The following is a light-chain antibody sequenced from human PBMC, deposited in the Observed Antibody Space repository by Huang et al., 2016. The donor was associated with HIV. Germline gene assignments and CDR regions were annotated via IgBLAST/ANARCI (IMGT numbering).Light chain of an antibody. CDR1: QGISSY. J-gene: IGKJ2*01. CDR3: QQLSSYPQT. CDR2: AAS. Sequence: IQLTQSPSSLSASVGDRVTITCRASQGISSYLAWYQQKPGKAPKLLIYAASNVQSGGPSRVSGSGSGTDFTLTISSLQPEDFATYYCQQLSSYPQTFGQGTKLEIK. V-gene: IGKV1-9*01.